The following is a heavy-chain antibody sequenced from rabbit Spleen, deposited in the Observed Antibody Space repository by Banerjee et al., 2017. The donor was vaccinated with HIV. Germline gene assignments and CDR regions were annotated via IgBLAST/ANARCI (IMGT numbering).Heavy chain of an antibody. Sequence: QQQLEESGGGLVQPEGSLTLTCIASGVSFSGDSYICWVRQAPGRGLEWIACIDAGSSGFTYFANWAKGRFTLSKTSSTTVTLQMTSLTAADTATYFCARDTSTSFSSYGMDLWGPGTLVTVS. V-gene: IGHV1S45*01. CDR1: GVSFSGDSY. D-gene: IGHD1-1*01. CDR2: IDAGSSGFT. J-gene: IGHJ6*01. CDR3: ARDTSTSFSSYGMDL.